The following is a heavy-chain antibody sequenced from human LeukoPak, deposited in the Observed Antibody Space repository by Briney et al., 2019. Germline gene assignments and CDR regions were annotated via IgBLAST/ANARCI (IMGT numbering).Heavy chain of an antibody. CDR3: AATPGVVVPAAMWFYYYGMDV. D-gene: IGHD2-2*01. CDR2: IVVGSGNT. J-gene: IGHJ6*04. V-gene: IGHV1-58*01. CDR1: GFTFTSSA. Sequence: GASVKVSCKASGFTFTSSAVQWVRQARGQRLEWIGWIVVGSGNTNYAQKFQERVTITRDMSTSTAYVELSSLRSEDTAVYYCAATPGVVVPAAMWFYYYGMDVWGKGTTVTVSS.